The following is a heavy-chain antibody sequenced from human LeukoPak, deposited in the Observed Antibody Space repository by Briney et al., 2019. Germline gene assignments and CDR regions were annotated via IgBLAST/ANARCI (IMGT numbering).Heavy chain of an antibody. Sequence: PSETLSLTCTVSGGSFSSYYWSWIRQPPGKGLEWIGYIYHSGSTNYNPSLQSRVTISVDTSKNQFSLNLNSVTAADTAVYYCARGGAARLHFQNWGQGTLVTVSS. D-gene: IGHD6-6*01. CDR1: GGSFSSYY. CDR3: ARGGAARLHFQN. CDR2: IYHSGST. J-gene: IGHJ1*01. V-gene: IGHV4-59*01.